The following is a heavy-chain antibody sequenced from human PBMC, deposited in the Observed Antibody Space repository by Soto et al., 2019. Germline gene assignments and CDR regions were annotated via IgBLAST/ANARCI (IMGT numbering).Heavy chain of an antibody. CDR1: GGTFYTYT. CDR2: ITPIYPTT. J-gene: IGHJ4*02. D-gene: IGHD5-18*01. Sequence: QVQLVQSWAEVRKPGSSVQVSCKASGGTFYTYTFTWVRQTPGQGLEWMGSITPIYPTTNYAEKLQGRLTGTEDGSTSTANKVLSRLTSDDAAVYACARIPRYSFATADDLDSWGKGTLVTVSS. V-gene: IGHV1-69*15. CDR3: ARIPRYSFATADDLDS.